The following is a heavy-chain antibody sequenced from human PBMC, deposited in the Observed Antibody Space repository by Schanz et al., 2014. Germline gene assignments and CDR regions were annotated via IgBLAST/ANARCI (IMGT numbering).Heavy chain of an antibody. J-gene: IGHJ6*02. CDR1: GFTFNSYG. V-gene: IGHV3-33*05. Sequence: QVQLVESGGGVVQPGRSLRLSCAASGFTFNSYGMHWVRQGPGKGLEWVAVISYDGSNKHYADSVKGRFTISRDNSKNTLYLQMNSLKTEDTAVYYCARSPRMDVWGQGTMVTVSS. CDR3: ARSPRMDV. CDR2: ISYDGSNK.